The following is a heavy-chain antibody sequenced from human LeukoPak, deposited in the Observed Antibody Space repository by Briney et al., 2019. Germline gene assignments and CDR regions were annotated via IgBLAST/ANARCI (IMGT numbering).Heavy chain of an antibody. CDR1: GFTFSSYA. CDR3: ASLFSSGPLGGP. J-gene: IGHJ5*02. D-gene: IGHD3-22*01. Sequence: SGGSLRLSCAASGFTFSSYAMHWVRQAPGKGLEWVAVISYDGSNKYYVDSVKGRFTISRDNSKNTLYLQMNSLRAEDTAVYYCASLFSSGPLGGPWGQGTLVTVSS. V-gene: IGHV3-30*04. CDR2: ISYDGSNK.